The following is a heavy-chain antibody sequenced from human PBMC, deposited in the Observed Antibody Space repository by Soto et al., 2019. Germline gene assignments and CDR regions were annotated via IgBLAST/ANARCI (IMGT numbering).Heavy chain of an antibody. D-gene: IGHD2-15*01. J-gene: IGHJ3*02. CDR1: GGSISSYY. CDR2: IYYSGST. V-gene: IGHV4-59*01. Sequence: QVQLQESGPGLVKPSETLSLTCTVSGGSISSYYWSWIRQPPGKGLEWIGYIYYSGSTNYNPSLKIRVTISVDTSKNQFPLELTSVTAADTAVYYCARHCSGGSCSRRDAFDIWGQGTMVTVSS. CDR3: ARHCSGGSCSRRDAFDI.